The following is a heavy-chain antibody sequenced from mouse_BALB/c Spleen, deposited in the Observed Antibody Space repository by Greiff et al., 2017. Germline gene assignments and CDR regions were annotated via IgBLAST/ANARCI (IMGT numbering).Heavy chain of an antibody. V-gene: IGHV14-3*02. D-gene: IGHD2-14*01. J-gene: IGHJ4*01. CDR1: GFNIKDTY. Sequence: EVQLQESGAELVKPGASVKLSCTASGFNIKDTYMHWVKQRPEQGLEWIGRIDPANGNTKYDPKFQGKATITADTSSNTAYLQLSSLTSEDTAVYYCARKGHRGYAMDYWGQGTSVTVSS. CDR3: ARKGHRGYAMDY. CDR2: IDPANGNT.